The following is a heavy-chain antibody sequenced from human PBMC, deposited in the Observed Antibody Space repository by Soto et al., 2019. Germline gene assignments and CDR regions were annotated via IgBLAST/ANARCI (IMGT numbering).Heavy chain of an antibody. Sequence: SETLSLTCTVSGGSISSGGYYWSWIRQHPGKGLEWIGYIYYSGSTYYNPSLKSRVTISVGTSKNQFSLKLSSVTAADTAVYYCARGGLWFGELLYRNAFDIWGQGTMVTVSS. J-gene: IGHJ3*02. V-gene: IGHV4-31*03. CDR3: ARGGLWFGELLYRNAFDI. D-gene: IGHD3-10*01. CDR1: GGSISSGGYY. CDR2: IYYSGST.